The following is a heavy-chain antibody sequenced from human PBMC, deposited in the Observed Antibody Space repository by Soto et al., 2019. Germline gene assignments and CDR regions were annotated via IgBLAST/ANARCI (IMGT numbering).Heavy chain of an antibody. Sequence: EVQLLESGGGLVQPGGSLRLSCAASGFSFSSYAMVWVRQAPGKGLEWVSVISARGGSSYFVDHVKGRFTISRDNSKNVLSLEMNSLRAEDTAIYFCAKGSIEYSASVDNWGQGTLVLVSS. CDR2: ISARGGSS. CDR3: AKGSIEYSASVDN. V-gene: IGHV3-23*01. D-gene: IGHD5-12*01. J-gene: IGHJ4*02. CDR1: GFSFSSYA.